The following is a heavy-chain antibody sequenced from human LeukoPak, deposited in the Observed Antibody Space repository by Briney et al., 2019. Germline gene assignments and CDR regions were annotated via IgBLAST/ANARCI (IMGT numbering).Heavy chain of an antibody. V-gene: IGHV1-8*01. J-gene: IGHJ6*03. CDR2: MNPNSGNT. CDR1: GYTFTSYD. CDR3: TRRGKGLGYYMDV. Sequence: GASVKVSCRASGYTFTSYDIKWVRQATGQGLEWMGRMNPNSGNTDYAQKFQGRVTTTRNTSISTAYMELSSLTSEDTAMYYCTRRGKGLGYYMDVWGKGTTVTISS. D-gene: IGHD3-16*01.